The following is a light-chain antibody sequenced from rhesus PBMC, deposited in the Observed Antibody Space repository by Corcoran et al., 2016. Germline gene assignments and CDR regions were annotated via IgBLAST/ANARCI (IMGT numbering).Light chain of an antibody. V-gene: IGKV1-74*01. CDR3: QHSFGSPLT. J-gene: IGKJ4*01. Sequence: DIQMTQSPSSLSASVGDRVTITCRASEDVDNYLHWYQQKTGTAPRLLIYKASILQTVVPSRFSGNGSGTSFTLTISCLRPEDFGTYYCQHSFGSPLTFGGGTKVDLK. CDR1: EDVDNY. CDR2: KAS.